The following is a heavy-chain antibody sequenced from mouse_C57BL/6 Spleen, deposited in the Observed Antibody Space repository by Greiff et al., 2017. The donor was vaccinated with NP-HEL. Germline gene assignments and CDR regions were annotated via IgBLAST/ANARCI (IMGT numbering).Heavy chain of an antibody. D-gene: IGHD2-1*01. CDR3: ARSTMVHFDY. CDR1: GYTFTDYY. CDR2: INPNNGGT. Sequence: EVQLQQSGPELVKPGASVKISCKASGYTFTDYYMNWVKQSHGKSLEWIGDINPNNGGTSYNQKFKGKATLTVDKSTSTAYMELSSLTSEDSAAYYCARSTMVHFDYWGQGTTLTVSS. J-gene: IGHJ2*01. V-gene: IGHV1-26*01.